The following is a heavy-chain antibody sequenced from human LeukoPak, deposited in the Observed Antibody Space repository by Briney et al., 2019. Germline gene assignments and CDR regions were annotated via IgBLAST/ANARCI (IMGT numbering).Heavy chain of an antibody. J-gene: IGHJ3*02. Sequence: PSETLSLTCAVYGGSFSGYYWSWIRQPPGKGLEWIGEINHSGSTNYNPSLKSRVTISVDTSKNQFSLKLSSVTAADTAVYYCASLNYDFWSGYHSDAFDIWGQGTMVTVSS. V-gene: IGHV4-34*01. CDR2: INHSGST. D-gene: IGHD3-3*01. CDR3: ASLNYDFWSGYHSDAFDI. CDR1: GGSFSGYY.